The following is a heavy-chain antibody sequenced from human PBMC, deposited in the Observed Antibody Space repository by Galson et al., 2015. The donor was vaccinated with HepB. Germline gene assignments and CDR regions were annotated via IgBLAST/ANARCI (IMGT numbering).Heavy chain of an antibody. CDR1: GFTVSSNY. J-gene: IGHJ6*03. D-gene: IGHD3-3*01. V-gene: IGHV3-53*01. CDR2: IYSGGST. Sequence: SLRLSCAASGFTVSSNYMSWVRQAPGKGLEWVSVIYSGGSTYYADSVKGRFTISRDNSKNTLYLQMNSLRAEDTAVYYCARVGTIFGVPYMDVWGKGTTVTVSS. CDR3: ARVGTIFGVPYMDV.